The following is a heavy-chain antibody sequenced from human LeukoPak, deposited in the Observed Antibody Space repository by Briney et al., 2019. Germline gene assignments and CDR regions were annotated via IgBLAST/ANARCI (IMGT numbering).Heavy chain of an antibody. Sequence: SETLSLTCTVSGGSISSYYWSWIRQPPGKGLEWIGYIYYSGSTNYNPSLKSRVTISVDTSKNQFSLKLSSVTAADTAVYYCARGFRVATIDWFDPWGQGTLVTVSS. J-gene: IGHJ5*02. D-gene: IGHD5-12*01. CDR2: IYYSGST. CDR1: GGSISSYY. V-gene: IGHV4-59*01. CDR3: ARGFRVATIDWFDP.